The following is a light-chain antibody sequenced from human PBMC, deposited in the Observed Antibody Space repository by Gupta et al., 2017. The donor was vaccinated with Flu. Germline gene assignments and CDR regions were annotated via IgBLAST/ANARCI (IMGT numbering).Light chain of an antibody. V-gene: IGKV3-20*01. Sequence: IVLTQSPGTLSLSPGERATLSCRASQSISSSSLARYQQKLGQAPRLLIYAASSGATGIPDTFSGSGSGTDFTLTISRLEPEDFAVYYCQHYGSSIFTFGHGTKVDIK. CDR1: QSISSSS. J-gene: IGKJ3*01. CDR2: AAS. CDR3: QHYGSSIFT.